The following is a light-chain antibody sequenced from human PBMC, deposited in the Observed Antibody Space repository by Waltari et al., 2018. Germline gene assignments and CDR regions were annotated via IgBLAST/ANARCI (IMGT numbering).Light chain of an antibody. CDR3: QQRSDWPLT. J-gene: IGKJ4*01. Sequence: EIVLTQSPATLSLSPGERATLSCRASQSVNNYLAWYQQKPGQAPRLLIYDTFYRATDIPARFSGSWSWTDFTLTISNLEPEDFAIYYCQQRSDWPLTFGGGTKVEIK. V-gene: IGKV3-11*01. CDR2: DTF. CDR1: QSVNNY.